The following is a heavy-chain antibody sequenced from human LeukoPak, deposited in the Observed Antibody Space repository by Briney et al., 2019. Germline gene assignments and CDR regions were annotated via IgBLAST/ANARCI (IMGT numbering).Heavy chain of an antibody. CDR1: GFSLGTGGVG. J-gene: IGHJ4*02. V-gene: IGHV2-5*02. D-gene: IGHD5-12*01. CDR3: AHLRGDSGYGSTWSQYYFDY. Sequence: EPGPTLVKPTQTLTLTCTFSGFSLGTGGVGVGWIRQPPGKALEWLALIYWDNDKRYSPSLKSRLTITKDTSKNQVVLTMTNMDPVDTATYYCAHLRGDSGYGSTWSQYYFDYWGQGTLVTVSS. CDR2: IYWDNDK.